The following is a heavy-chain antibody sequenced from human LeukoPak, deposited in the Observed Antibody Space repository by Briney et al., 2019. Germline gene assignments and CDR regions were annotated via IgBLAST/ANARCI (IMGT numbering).Heavy chain of an antibody. D-gene: IGHD5-18*01. CDR2: IYYSGST. J-gene: IGHJ4*02. V-gene: IGHV4-39*01. CDR3: ARFLWGPIQLWLGGYFDY. Sequence: PSETLSLTCTVSGGSISSSSYYWGWIRQPPGKGLEWIGSIYYSGSTYYNPSLKSRVTISVDTSKNQFSLKLSSVTAADTAVYYCARFLWGPIQLWLGGYFDYWGQGTLVTVSS. CDR1: GGSISSSSYY.